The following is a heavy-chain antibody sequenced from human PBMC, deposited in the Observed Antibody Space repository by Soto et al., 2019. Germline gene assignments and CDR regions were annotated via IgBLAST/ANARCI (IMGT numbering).Heavy chain of an antibody. CDR2: IRSKGNTYAT. Sequence: EVQLVETGGGLVQPGGSLKLSCAASGFALSGSTMHWVRQASGKGLEWVGRIRSKGNTYATSYAASVQGRFTISRDVSKNTAFLEMNSLKTDDTAMYYCTKPIPASVYYYGMDVWGQGTTVTVSS. D-gene: IGHD2-2*01. V-gene: IGHV3-73*02. CDR3: TKPIPASVYYYGMDV. J-gene: IGHJ6*02. CDR1: GFALSGST.